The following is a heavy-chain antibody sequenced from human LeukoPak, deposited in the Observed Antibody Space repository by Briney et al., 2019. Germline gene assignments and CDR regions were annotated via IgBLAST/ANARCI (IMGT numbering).Heavy chain of an antibody. CDR1: GFTFSSYS. CDR3: ATQGYIDCSSTSCLYYFDY. CDR2: ISSSSSYI. D-gene: IGHD2-2*01. J-gene: IGHJ4*02. V-gene: IGHV3-21*01. Sequence: GGSLRLSCAASGFTFSSYSMNWVRQAPGKGLEWASSISSSSSYIYYADSVKGRFTISRDNAKNSLYLQMNSLRAEDTAVYYCATQGYIDCSSTSCLYYFDYWGQGTLVTVSS.